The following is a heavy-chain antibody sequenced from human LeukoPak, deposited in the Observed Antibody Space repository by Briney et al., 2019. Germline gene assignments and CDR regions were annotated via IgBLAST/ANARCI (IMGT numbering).Heavy chain of an antibody. V-gene: IGHV3-49*03. D-gene: IGHD3-16*01. Sequence: GGSLRLSCATSGFNFGVVAMDWIRQAPGKGLEWVGFIRHREYGGTAEYAAPVNGRFAISRDDSKSIVYLQMNDLRTEDTGVYYCARERAGDVGYWGLGTLVTVSS. J-gene: IGHJ4*02. CDR3: ARERAGDVGY. CDR1: GFNFGVVA. CDR2: IRHREYGGTA.